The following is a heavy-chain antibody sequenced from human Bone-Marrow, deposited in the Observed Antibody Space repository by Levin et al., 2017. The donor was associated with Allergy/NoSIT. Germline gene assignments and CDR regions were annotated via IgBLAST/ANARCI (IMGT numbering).Heavy chain of an antibody. CDR3: AREGDYYDPNGYYPPIPY. V-gene: IGHV3-30-3*01. CDR2: ISYDGSNK. Sequence: PGGSLRLSCAASGFTFSSYSMHWVRQAPGKGLEWVALISYDGSNKYYADSVKGRFTISRDNSKNTLDLQMNSLRPEDTAVYYSAREGDYYDPNGYYPPIPYWGQGTLVTVSS. CDR1: GFTFSSYS. D-gene: IGHD3-22*01. J-gene: IGHJ4*02.